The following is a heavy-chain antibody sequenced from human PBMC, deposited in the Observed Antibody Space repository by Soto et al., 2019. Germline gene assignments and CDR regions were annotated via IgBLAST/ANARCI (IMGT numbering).Heavy chain of an antibody. CDR3: ARDLRQWLVGPYCFDY. J-gene: IGHJ4*02. D-gene: IGHD6-19*01. Sequence: QVQLVESGGGVVQPGRSLRLSCAASGFSLSSYVMHWVRQAPGKGLEWVAVISYDGSKKYYADSVKGRFTISRDNSKNTLYLHMNSLRADDTAVYYCARDLRQWLVGPYCFDYWGQGTLVTVSS. CDR2: ISYDGSKK. CDR1: GFSLSSYV. V-gene: IGHV3-30-3*01.